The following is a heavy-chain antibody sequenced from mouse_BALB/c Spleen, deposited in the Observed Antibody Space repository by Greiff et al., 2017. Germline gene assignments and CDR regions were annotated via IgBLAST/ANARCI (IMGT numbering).Heavy chain of an antibody. CDR2: INPDSSTI. CDR3: ARRRSWFAY. V-gene: IGHV4-1*02. J-gene: IGHJ3*01. Sequence: QAPGKGLEWIGEINPDSSTINYTPSLKDKFIISRDNAKNTLYLQMSKVRSEDTALYYCARRRSWFAYWGQGTLVTVSA.